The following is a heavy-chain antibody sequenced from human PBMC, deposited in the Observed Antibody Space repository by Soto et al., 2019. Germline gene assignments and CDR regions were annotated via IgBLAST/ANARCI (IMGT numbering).Heavy chain of an antibody. V-gene: IGHV1-69*06. CDR2: IIPIFGAA. CDR3: ARDFKSDFDFWSGYKYFDF. Sequence: SVKVSCKASGGTFSSYAISWVRQAPGQGLEWMGGIIPIFGAANYAQKFQGRVTISADRSTSTVYMELSSLKSEDTAVYYCARDFKSDFDFWSGYKYFDFWGQGTLVTVSS. CDR1: GGTFSSYA. D-gene: IGHD3-3*01. J-gene: IGHJ4*02.